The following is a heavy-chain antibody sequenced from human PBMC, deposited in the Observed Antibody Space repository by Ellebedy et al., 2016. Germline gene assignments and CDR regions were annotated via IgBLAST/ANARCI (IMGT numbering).Heavy chain of an antibody. CDR2: IHYSGST. D-gene: IGHD1-26*01. J-gene: IGHJ4*02. V-gene: IGHV4-39*01. Sequence: SETLSLXCTVSGGSISSSNCYWGWIRQPPGKGLEWIATIHYSGSTYYKPSLKSRVTISVDTSKNQFSLRLTSVTAADTAVYYCARHSTHSGTHPRPFDYWGQGTTVTVSS. CDR1: GGSISSSNCY. CDR3: ARHSTHSGTHPRPFDY.